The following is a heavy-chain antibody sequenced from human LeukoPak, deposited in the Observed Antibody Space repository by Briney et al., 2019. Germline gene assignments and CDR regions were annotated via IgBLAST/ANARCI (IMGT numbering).Heavy chain of an antibody. CDR3: AREEGIQLWIHNWFDP. CDR2: INPIFGTA. Sequence: SVTVSFKSSRVTLINYAISWLHQAACQGLAGVGGINPIFGTANYAQNIQGRVTITTDESTSAAHMELSSLRSEDTAVYYCAREEGIQLWIHNWFDPWGQGTLVTVSS. CDR1: RVTLINYA. V-gene: IGHV1-69*05. D-gene: IGHD5-18*01. J-gene: IGHJ5*02.